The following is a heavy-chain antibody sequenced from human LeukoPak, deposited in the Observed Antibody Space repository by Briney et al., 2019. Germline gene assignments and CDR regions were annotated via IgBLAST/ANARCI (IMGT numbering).Heavy chain of an antibody. J-gene: IGHJ2*01. CDR1: GYTFTTYG. V-gene: IGHV1-18*01. CDR2: ISTYNGNT. Sequence: ASVKVSCKASGYTFTTYGITWVRQAPGQGLEWMGWISTYNGNTDYTQKLQGRVTTTTDTSTSTAYMELRSLRSDDTALYYCARTYGDYDGSYWYFDLWGRGTLVTVSS. D-gene: IGHD4-17*01. CDR3: ARTYGDYDGSYWYFDL.